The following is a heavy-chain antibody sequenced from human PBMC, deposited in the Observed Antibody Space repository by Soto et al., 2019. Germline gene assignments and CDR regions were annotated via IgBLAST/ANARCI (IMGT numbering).Heavy chain of an antibody. J-gene: IGHJ6*02. D-gene: IGHD2-8*01. Sequence: PGGSLSLSCAASGFTFSSYAMSWVRQAPGKGLEWVSAISGSGGSAYYADSVKGRFTISRDNSKNTLYLQMNSLRAEDTAVYYCAPTKRTYCTNGVCYQYYGIDVWGQGTTVTVSS. CDR1: GFTFSSYA. CDR3: APTKRTYCTNGVCYQYYGIDV. CDR2: ISGSGGSA. V-gene: IGHV3-23*01.